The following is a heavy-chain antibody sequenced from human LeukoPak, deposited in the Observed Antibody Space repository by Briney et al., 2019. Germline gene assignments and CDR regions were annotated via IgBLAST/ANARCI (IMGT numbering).Heavy chain of an antibody. J-gene: IGHJ4*02. D-gene: IGHD3-10*01. CDR3: ARGGSRKEVAY. CDR2: INEDASGT. CDR1: GFTFRNYA. V-gene: IGHV3-21*04. Sequence: GGSLRLSCVGSGFTFRNYAMSWVRQAPGKGLEWVSAINEDASGTYYADSVKGRFTISRDNAKNSLYLQMNSLRAEDTALYYCARGGSRKEVAYWGQGTLVTVSS.